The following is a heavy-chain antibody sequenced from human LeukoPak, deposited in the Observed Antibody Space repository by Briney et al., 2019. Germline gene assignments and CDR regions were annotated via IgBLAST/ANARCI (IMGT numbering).Heavy chain of an antibody. CDR3: ARARDDFVVVPAAIRYDFDY. V-gene: IGHV3-30-3*01. Sequence: PGGSLRLSCAASGFTFSSYAMHWVRQAPGKGLEWVAVISYDGSNKYYADSVKGRFTISRDNSKNTLYLQMNSLRAEDTAVYYCARARDDFVVVPAAIRYDFDYWGQGTLVTVSS. CDR1: GFTFSSYA. J-gene: IGHJ4*02. D-gene: IGHD2-2*02. CDR2: ISYDGSNK.